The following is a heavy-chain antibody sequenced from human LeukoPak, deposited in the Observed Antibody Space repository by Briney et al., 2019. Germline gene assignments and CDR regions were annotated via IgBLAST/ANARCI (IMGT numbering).Heavy chain of an antibody. J-gene: IGHJ3*02. V-gene: IGHV1-69*04. CDR1: GGTFSSYA. CDR2: IIPILGIA. CDR3: ARENIRWYDAFDI. Sequence: SVKVSCKASGGTFSSYAISWVRQAPGQGLEWMGRIIPILGIANYAQKFQGRVTITADKSTSTAYMELSSLRSEDTAVYYCARENIRWYDAFDIWGQGTMVTVSS. D-gene: IGHD4-23*01.